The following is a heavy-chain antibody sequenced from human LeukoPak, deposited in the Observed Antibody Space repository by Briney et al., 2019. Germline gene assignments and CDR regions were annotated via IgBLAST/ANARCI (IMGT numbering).Heavy chain of an antibody. Sequence: ASVKVSCKASGYSFNSYNIHWVRQAPGQGLERRGKINPSGHRTIYAQNFQGRVTMSTDTSTRIVDMELSGLKSEDTAVYCCARDVGDYGGNSGFFDFWGQGILVTVSS. D-gene: IGHD4-23*01. CDR3: ARDVGDYGGNSGFFDF. J-gene: IGHJ4*02. CDR1: GYSFNSYN. V-gene: IGHV1-46*02. CDR2: INPSGHRT.